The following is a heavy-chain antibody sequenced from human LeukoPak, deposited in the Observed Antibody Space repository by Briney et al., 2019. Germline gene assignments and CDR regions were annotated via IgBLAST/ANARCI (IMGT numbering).Heavy chain of an antibody. CDR1: GYTFTSYD. D-gene: IGHD3-16*01. CDR2: SIPMFGTA. Sequence: SVKVSCKASGYTFTSYDINWVRQATGQGLEWMGGSIPMFGTAKYTQKFQGRVTITTDESTSTAYMELSSLRSEDTAVYYCARESPGRYGRYSYNWFDPWGQGTLVTVSS. V-gene: IGHV1-69*05. J-gene: IGHJ5*02. CDR3: ARESPGRYGRYSYNWFDP.